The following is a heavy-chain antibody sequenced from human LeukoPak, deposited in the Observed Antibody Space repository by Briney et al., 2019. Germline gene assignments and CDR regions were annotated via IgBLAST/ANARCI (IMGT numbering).Heavy chain of an antibody. V-gene: IGHV3-21*01. CDR1: GFTFGSYS. CDR2: ISSSSSYI. Sequence: GGSLRLSCAASGFTFGSYSMNWVRQAPGKGLEWVSSISSSSSYIYYADSVKGRFTISRDNAKNSLYLQMNSLRAEDTAVYYCARVVTPRGYLDYWGQGTLVTVSS. CDR3: ARVVTPRGYLDY. J-gene: IGHJ4*02. D-gene: IGHD4-23*01.